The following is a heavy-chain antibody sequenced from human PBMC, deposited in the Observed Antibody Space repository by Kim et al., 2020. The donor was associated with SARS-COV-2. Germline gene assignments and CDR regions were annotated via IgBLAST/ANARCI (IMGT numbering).Heavy chain of an antibody. V-gene: IGHV3-49*03. J-gene: IGHJ4*02. CDR2: IRSKAYGGTT. CDR3: TRNPPEWSLVVRGVAPFDY. Sequence: GGSLRLSCTASGFTFGDYAMSWFRQAPGKGLEWVGFIRSKAYGGTTEYAASVKGRFTISRDDSKSIAYLQMNSLKTEDTAVYYCTRNPPEWSLVVRGVAPFDYWGQGTLVTVSS. CDR1: GFTFGDYA. D-gene: IGHD3-10*01.